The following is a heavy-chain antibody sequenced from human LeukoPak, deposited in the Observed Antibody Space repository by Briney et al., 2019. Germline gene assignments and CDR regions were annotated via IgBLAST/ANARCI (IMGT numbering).Heavy chain of an antibody. CDR1: GFTFSTYA. J-gene: IGHJ3*02. CDR3: ARGNAHAFDI. Sequence: PGGSLRLSCAASGFTFSTYAIHWVRQAPGKGLEWVAVISYDGNVKYYADSVKGRFTISRDNAKNTLYLQMNSLRAEDTAVYYCARGNAHAFDIWGQGTMVTVSS. CDR2: ISYDGNVK. D-gene: IGHD1-1*01. V-gene: IGHV3-30-3*01.